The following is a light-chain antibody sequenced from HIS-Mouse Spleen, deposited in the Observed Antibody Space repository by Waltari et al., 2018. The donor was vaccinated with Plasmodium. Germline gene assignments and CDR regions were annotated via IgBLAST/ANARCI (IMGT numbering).Light chain of an antibody. J-gene: IGLJ2*01. V-gene: IGLV2-14*03. Sequence: QSALPQPASVSGSPGQSITIPCTGTSSDVSGSTYVFWYQQHPGKAPKLMIYDVSNRPSGVSNRFSGSKSGNTASLTISGLQAEDEADYYCSSYTSSSTLVFGGGTKLTVL. CDR1: SSDVSGSTY. CDR3: SSYTSSSTLV. CDR2: DVS.